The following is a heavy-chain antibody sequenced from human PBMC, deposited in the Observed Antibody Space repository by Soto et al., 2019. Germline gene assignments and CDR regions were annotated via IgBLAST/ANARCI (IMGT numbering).Heavy chain of an antibody. J-gene: IGHJ4*02. Sequence: GGSLRLSCAASGFTFSSYGMHWVRQAPGKGLEWVAVISYDGSNKYYADSVKGRFTISRDNSKNTLYLQMNSLRAEDTAVYYCAKEGRLLTYFDYWGQGTLVTVSS. CDR2: ISYDGSNK. CDR1: GFTFSSYG. D-gene: IGHD6-25*01. CDR3: AKEGRLLTYFDY. V-gene: IGHV3-30*18.